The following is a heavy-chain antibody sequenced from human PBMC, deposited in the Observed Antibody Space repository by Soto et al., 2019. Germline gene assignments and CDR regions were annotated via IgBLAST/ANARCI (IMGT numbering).Heavy chain of an antibody. CDR2: ISAYNGNT. Sequence: GASVKGSCKASGYTFTRYGISWGRQAPGQGLEWMGWISAYNGNTNYAQKLQGRVTMTTDTSTSTAYMELRSLRSDDTAVYYCARALGYCSSTSCYSDIWGQGTMVTVSS. J-gene: IGHJ3*02. V-gene: IGHV1-18*01. D-gene: IGHD2-2*01. CDR1: GYTFTRYG. CDR3: ARALGYCSSTSCYSDI.